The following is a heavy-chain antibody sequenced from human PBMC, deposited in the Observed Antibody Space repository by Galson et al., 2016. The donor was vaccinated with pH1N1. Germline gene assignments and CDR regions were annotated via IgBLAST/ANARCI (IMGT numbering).Heavy chain of an antibody. Sequence: SVKVSCKASEYTFTDYYMHWIRQAPGQRLEWMAWINPTSGATNYAHTFQGRITLTWDTSNSTYYMSKSYMELRTLTSDDTAVYYWARDPKGTWGTGAYFDLWGQGTLVTVSS. CDR2: INPTSGAT. V-gene: IGHV1-2*02. CDR3: ARDPKGTWGTGAYFDL. D-gene: IGHD7-27*01. J-gene: IGHJ4*02. CDR1: EYTFTDYY.